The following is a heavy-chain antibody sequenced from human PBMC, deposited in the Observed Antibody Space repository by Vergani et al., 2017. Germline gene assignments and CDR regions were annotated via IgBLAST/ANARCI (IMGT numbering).Heavy chain of an antibody. D-gene: IGHD5-24*01. CDR1: GFTFSSHA. V-gene: IGHV3-23*01. CDR2: IKNTGDST. CDR3: GRGSDNYN. J-gene: IGHJ4*02. Sequence: QLLESGGGLIQPGGSLRLSCAASGFTFSSHAMSWVRQGHGQGLEWVSSIKNTGDSTHYADSVKGRFTISRDNSKNTLYLQMNSLRVEDTAVYYCGRGSDNYNWGQGTLVTVSS.